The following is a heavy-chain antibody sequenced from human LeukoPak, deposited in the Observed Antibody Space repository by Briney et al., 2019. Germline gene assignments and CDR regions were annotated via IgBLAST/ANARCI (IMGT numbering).Heavy chain of an antibody. CDR2: ISGSGGST. CDR3: AKGHRGLRPLDY. V-gene: IGHV3-23*01. D-gene: IGHD5-18*01. Sequence: GGSLRLSCAASGFTFSSYAMSWVRQAPGKGLEWVSAISGSGGSTYYADSVKGRFTISRDNSKNTRYLQVNSLRAEDTAVYYCAKGHRGLRPLDYWGQGTLVTVSS. J-gene: IGHJ4*02. CDR1: GFTFSSYA.